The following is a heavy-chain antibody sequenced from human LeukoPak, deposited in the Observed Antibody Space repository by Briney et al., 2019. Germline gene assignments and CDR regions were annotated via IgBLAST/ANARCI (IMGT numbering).Heavy chain of an antibody. V-gene: IGHV1-46*01. D-gene: IGHD1-26*01. J-gene: IGHJ6*02. CDR3: ARVPSGSYYFGLSDYYYGMDV. CDR1: GYTFTSYY. Sequence: GASVKLSCKASGYTFTSYYMHWVRQAPGQGLEWMGIINPSGGSTSYAQKFQGRVTMTRDTSTSTVYMELSSLRSEDTAVYYCARVPSGSYYFGLSDYYYGMDVWGQGTTVTVSS. CDR2: INPSGGST.